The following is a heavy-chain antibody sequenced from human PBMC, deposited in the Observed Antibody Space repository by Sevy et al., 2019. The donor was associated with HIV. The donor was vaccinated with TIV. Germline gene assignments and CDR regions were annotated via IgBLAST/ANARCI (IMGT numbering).Heavy chain of an antibody. V-gene: IGHV3-23*01. CDR3: AKGNSDYYYDY. J-gene: IGHJ4*02. Sequence: GGSLRLSCAASGFTFNTYAMTWVRQAPGKGLQWVSSITATGGTTYYADSVKDRFTISRDNSKNTLYLQMNSLRAEDTAIYYCAKGNSDYYYDYWGQGTLVTVSS. D-gene: IGHD3-22*01. CDR2: ITATGGTT. CDR1: GFTFNTYA.